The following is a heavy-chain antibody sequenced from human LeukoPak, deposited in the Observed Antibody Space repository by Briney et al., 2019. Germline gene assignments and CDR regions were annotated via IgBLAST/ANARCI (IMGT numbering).Heavy chain of an antibody. CDR2: IYYSGST. Sequence: SETLSLTCAVSGGSISSGDYYWSWIRQPPGKGLEWIGYIYYSGSTYYNPSLQSRLTISIDTSKNQFSLKLSSVTAADTAVYYCARDLSLHSSGWYGCFQHWGQGTLVTVSS. J-gene: IGHJ1*01. D-gene: IGHD6-19*01. CDR3: ARDLSLHSSGWYGCFQH. V-gene: IGHV4-30-4*01. CDR1: GGSISSGDYY.